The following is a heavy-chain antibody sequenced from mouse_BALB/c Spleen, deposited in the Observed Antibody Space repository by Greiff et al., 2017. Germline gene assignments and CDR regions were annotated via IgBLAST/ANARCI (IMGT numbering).Heavy chain of an antibody. J-gene: IGHJ4*01. CDR2: IWSGGST. Sequence: VQVVESGPGLVQPSQSLSITCTVSGFSLTSYGVHWVRQSPGKGLEWLGVIWSGGSTDYNAAFISSLSISKDNSKSQVFFKMNSLQANDTAIYYCARAYVWDAMDYWGQGTSVTVSS. CDR3: ARAYVWDAMDY. V-gene: IGHV2-2*02. D-gene: IGHD1-1*01. CDR1: GFSLTSYG.